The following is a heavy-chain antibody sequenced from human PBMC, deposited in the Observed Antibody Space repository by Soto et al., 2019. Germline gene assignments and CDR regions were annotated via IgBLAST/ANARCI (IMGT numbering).Heavy chain of an antibody. CDR3: AKDAEDIVVVVAATGIAFDI. Sequence: LRLSCAASGFTFSSYAMSWVRQAPGKGLEWVSAISGSGGSTYYADSVKGRFTISRDNSKNTLYLQMNSLRAEDTAVYYCAKDAEDIVVVVAATGIAFDIWGQGTMVTVSS. J-gene: IGHJ3*02. CDR2: ISGSGGST. D-gene: IGHD2-15*01. V-gene: IGHV3-23*01. CDR1: GFTFSSYA.